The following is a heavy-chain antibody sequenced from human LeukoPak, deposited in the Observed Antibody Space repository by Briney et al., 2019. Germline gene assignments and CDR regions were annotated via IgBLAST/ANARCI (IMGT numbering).Heavy chain of an antibody. J-gene: IGHJ4*02. CDR3: VRERVGYDTSGRGPRFDC. Sequence: PSETLSLTCTVSGGSISNYYWSWVRQPAGKGLEWIGRIYSGGDTNYNLSLTSRVTISVDKSQNQLSLKLISVTPADTAVYYCVRERVGYDTSGRGPRFDCWGQGALVTVSP. CDR2: IYSGGDT. V-gene: IGHV4-4*07. CDR1: GGSISNYY. D-gene: IGHD3-22*01.